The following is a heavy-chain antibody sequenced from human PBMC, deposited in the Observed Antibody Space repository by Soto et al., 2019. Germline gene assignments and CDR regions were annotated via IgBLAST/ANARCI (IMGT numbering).Heavy chain of an antibody. CDR2: IYSGGRT. CDR1: GFTVSSNY. D-gene: IGHD1-1*01. Sequence: EVQLVESGGGLVQPGGSLRLSCAASGFTVSSNYMSWVRQAPGKGLEWVSVIYSGGRTYYADSVKGRFTISRDNSKNTVYLQMNSLRAEDTAVYYCARGWVPRAEGFYYMDVWGKGTTVTVSS. CDR3: ARGWVPRAEGFYYMDV. V-gene: IGHV3-66*01. J-gene: IGHJ6*03.